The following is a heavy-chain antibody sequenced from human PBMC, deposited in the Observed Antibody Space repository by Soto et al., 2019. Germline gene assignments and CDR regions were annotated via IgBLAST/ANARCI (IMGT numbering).Heavy chain of an antibody. V-gene: IGHV3-23*04. CDR2: ITTTGDTT. D-gene: IGHD2-21*02. CDR1: GFIFTTSD. Sequence: QLVESEGGLVQPGGSLRLSCEASGFIFTTSDMSWVRQAPGKGLEWVSSITTTGDTTHYADSVRGRFTISRDNARNTVYLQMNSLRGDDTAVYYCAKGGGGDHGYWGQGTLVAVSS. J-gene: IGHJ4*02. CDR3: AKGGGGDHGY.